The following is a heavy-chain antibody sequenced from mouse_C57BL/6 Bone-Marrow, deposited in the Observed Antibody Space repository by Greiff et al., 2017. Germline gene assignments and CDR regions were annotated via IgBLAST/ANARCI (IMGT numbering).Heavy chain of an antibody. Sequence: QVQLQQPGAELVMPGASVKLSCKASGYTFTSYWMHWVKQRPGQGLEWIGEIDPSDSYNNYNQKFKGEFTLTVDKSSSTTYMQLTSLTSEDAAVYYCSPILPTEFDYWGQGTTLTVSS. V-gene: IGHV1-69*01. D-gene: IGHD5-1-1*01. CDR1: GYTFTSYW. CDR2: IDPSDSYN. CDR3: SPILPTEFDY. J-gene: IGHJ2*01.